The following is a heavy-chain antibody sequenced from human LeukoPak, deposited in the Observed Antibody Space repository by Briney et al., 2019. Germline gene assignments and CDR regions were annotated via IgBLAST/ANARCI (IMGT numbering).Heavy chain of an antibody. CDR3: ARAIIDCSGGSCYRKGWFDP. Sequence: PSQTLSLTCAVSGGSISSGGYSWSWIRQPPGKGLEWIGYIYHSGSTYYNPSLKSRVTISVDTSKNQFSLKLSSVTAADTAVYYCARAIIDCSGGSCYRKGWFDPWGQGTLVTVSS. J-gene: IGHJ5*02. CDR1: GGSISSGGYS. D-gene: IGHD2-15*01. CDR2: IYHSGST. V-gene: IGHV4-30-2*01.